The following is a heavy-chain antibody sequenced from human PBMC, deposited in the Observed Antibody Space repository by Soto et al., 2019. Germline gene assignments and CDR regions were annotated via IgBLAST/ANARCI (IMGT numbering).Heavy chain of an antibody. V-gene: IGHV4-38-2*02. D-gene: IGHD6-19*01. CDR3: ARVHVMVVAGSTFDY. Sequence: SETLSLTCTVSGDSISSGSYWGWIRQPPGEGPEWIASIYHGGTTFYNPSLKSRISISVDTSKNQFSLRLTSVTAADTATYYCARVHVMVVAGSTFDYWGQGPWSPSPQ. J-gene: IGHJ4*02. CDR2: IYHGGTT. CDR1: GDSISSGSY.